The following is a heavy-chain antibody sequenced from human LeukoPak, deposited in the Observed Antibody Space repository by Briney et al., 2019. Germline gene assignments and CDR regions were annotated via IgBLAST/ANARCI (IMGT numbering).Heavy chain of an antibody. CDR3: TRRGYSYGYGFDY. D-gene: IGHD5-18*01. J-gene: IGHJ4*02. CDR2: IYPGDSNT. Sequence: GESLKISCKGSGYSFTGYWIAWVRQMPGKGLEWMGIIYPGDSNTRYSPSFQGQVTISADKSISTAYLQWSSLKASDTAVYYCTRRGYSYGYGFDYWGQGTLVTVSS. CDR1: GYSFTGYW. V-gene: IGHV5-51*01.